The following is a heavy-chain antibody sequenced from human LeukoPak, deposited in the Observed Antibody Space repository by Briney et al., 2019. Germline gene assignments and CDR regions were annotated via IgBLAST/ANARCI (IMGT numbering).Heavy chain of an antibody. CDR2: INSAGDT. Sequence: PGGSLRLSCAASGFTFSSYDMHWVRQTTGQGLEWVSSINSAGDTYYAGSVKGRFTISREDAQNSMYLQMGTLRAGDTAVYYCARGWGTSGWYVPTIWGQGTMVTVSS. CDR3: ARGWGTSGWYVPTI. D-gene: IGHD6-19*01. V-gene: IGHV3-13*04. J-gene: IGHJ3*02. CDR1: GFTFSSYD.